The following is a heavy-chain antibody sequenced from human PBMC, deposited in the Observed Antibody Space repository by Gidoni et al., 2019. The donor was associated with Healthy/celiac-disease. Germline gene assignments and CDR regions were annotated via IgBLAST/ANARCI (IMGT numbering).Heavy chain of an antibody. Sequence: QVQLVQSGAEVKKPGSSVKVSCKASGGTFSSYAISWVRQAPGQGLEWMGGIIPIFGTANYAQKFQGRVTITADKSTSTAYMELSSLRSEDTAVYYCARGMITFGGVIVPTSMDVWGKGTTVTVSS. V-gene: IGHV1-69*06. D-gene: IGHD3-16*02. CDR2: IIPIFGTA. J-gene: IGHJ6*03. CDR3: ARGMITFGGVIVPTSMDV. CDR1: GGTFSSYA.